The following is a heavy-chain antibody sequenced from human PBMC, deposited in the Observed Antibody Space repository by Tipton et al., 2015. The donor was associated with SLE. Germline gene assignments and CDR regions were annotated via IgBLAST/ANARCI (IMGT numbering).Heavy chain of an antibody. J-gene: IGHJ4*02. D-gene: IGHD2-8*01. V-gene: IGHV1-2*02. CDR1: GYTFNSYS. CDR3: ARGGLVYCTSLTCYTGGYS. CDR2: INPNTGGT. Sequence: QVQLVQSGGEVKKPGASVKVSCKASGYTFNSYSISWVRQAPGQGLEWMGWINPNTGGTKNSQKFQGRVTMTRDTSINTAYMDLSRLRSDDTAVYFCARGGLVYCTSLTCYTGGYSWGQGALVTVSS.